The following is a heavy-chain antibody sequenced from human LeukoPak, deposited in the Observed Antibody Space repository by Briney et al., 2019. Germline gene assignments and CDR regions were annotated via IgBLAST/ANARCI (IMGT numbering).Heavy chain of an antibody. CDR2: IWNDGGNK. Sequence: RPGGSLRLSCAASGFTFSTYGIHWVRQAPGKGLEWVAVIWNDGGNKYYADSVKGRFIISRDNSKNTLYLQMNSLRAEDTAVYYCARVYLSSDDYWGQGTLVTVSS. D-gene: IGHD3-16*02. CDR1: GFTFSTYG. CDR3: ARVYLSSDDY. J-gene: IGHJ4*02. V-gene: IGHV3-33*01.